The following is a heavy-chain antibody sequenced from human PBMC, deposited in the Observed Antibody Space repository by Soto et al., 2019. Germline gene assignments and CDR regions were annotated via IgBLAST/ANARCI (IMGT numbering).Heavy chain of an antibody. CDR2: IKQDGSEE. V-gene: IGHV3-7*04. CDR3: ARGDLNCHY. Sequence: EVQLVESGGGLVQPGRSLRLSCAASGFTFSSYCMSWVRQAPGKGLEWVANIKQDGSEEYYVDSVKGLFTISRDIAKNSLYLQINSLRAVITAVYYSARGDLNCHYWGQGTLVPV. CDR1: GFTFSSYC. D-gene: IGHD2-21*01. J-gene: IGHJ4*02.